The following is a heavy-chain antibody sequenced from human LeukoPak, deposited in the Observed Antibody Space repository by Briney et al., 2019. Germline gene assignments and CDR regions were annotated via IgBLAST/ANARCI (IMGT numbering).Heavy chain of an antibody. Sequence: GSLRLSCAASGFTISTYGMSWVRQAPGKGLEWIGSIYHSGRTFYNPSLKSRVTISVDTSKNQFSLKLSSVTAADTAVYYCARDGYSGNDGLWGQGTLVTVSS. V-gene: IGHV4-39*07. CDR1: GFTISTYG. CDR3: ARDGYSGNDGL. D-gene: IGHD5-12*01. J-gene: IGHJ4*02. CDR2: IYHSGRT.